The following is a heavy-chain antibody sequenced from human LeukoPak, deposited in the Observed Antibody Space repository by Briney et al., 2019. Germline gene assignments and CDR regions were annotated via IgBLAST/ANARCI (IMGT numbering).Heavy chain of an antibody. V-gene: IGHV1-69*05. CDR3: AREAYYSDSSGYRVIDY. D-gene: IGHD3-22*01. J-gene: IGHJ4*02. CDR1: GGTFSSYA. Sequence: ASVKVSCKASGGTFSSYAISWVRQAPGQGLEWMGGIIPIFGTANYAQKFQGRVTITTDESTSTAYMELSSLRSEDTAVYYCAREAYYSDSSGYRVIDYWGQGTLVTVSS. CDR2: IIPIFGTA.